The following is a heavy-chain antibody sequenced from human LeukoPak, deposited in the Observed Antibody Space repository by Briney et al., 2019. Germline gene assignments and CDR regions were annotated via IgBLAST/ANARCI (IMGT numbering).Heavy chain of an antibody. J-gene: IGHJ3*02. CDR1: GGSFSGYY. CDR3: ARTTAKYCGGDCRLRTAFDI. V-gene: IGHV4-34*01. D-gene: IGHD2-21*01. CDR2: INHSGST. Sequence: PSETLSLTCAVYGGSFSGYYWSWIRQPPGKGLEWIGEINHSGSTNYNPSLKSRVTISVDTSKNQFSLKLSSVTAADTAVYYCARTTAKYCGGDCRLRTAFDIWGQGTMVAVSS.